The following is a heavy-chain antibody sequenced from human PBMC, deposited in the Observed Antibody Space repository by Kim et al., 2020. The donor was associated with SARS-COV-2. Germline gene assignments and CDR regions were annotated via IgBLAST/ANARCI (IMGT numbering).Heavy chain of an antibody. CDR2: IYPGDSDA. CDR3: ARMLVGAQDYYSMDV. D-gene: IGHD1-26*01. CDR1: GYTFTTYW. V-gene: IGHV5-51*01. Sequence: GESLKISCTGSGYTFTTYWIAWVRQMPGKGLEWMGIIYPGDSDARHSPSFQGHVTISADKSISTVYLQWSSLKAPDTAIYYCARMLVGAQDYYSMDVWGQGTAVTVSS. J-gene: IGHJ6*02.